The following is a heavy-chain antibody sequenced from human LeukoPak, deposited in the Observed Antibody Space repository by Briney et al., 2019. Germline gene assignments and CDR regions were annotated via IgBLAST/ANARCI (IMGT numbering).Heavy chain of an antibody. V-gene: IGHV5-51*01. CDR3: ARHASAFDI. CDR2: IYPGDSDT. J-gene: IGHJ3*02. CDR1: GYRFSTYW. Sequence: GDSLKISCKGSGYRFSTYWIGWVRQMPGKGLGWMGIIYPGDSDTRYSPSFQGQVTISADKSISTAYLQWSSLRASDTAMYYCARHASAFDIWGQGTMVTVSS.